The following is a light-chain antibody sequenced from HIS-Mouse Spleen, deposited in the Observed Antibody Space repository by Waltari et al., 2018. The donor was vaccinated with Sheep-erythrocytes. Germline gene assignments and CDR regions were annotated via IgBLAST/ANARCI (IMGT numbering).Light chain of an antibody. CDR3: QAWDSSTGVV. J-gene: IGLJ2*01. CDR1: SSNIGAGYD. CDR2: GNS. Sequence: QSVLTPPPSVSGAPGQRVTIPCTGSSSNIGAGYDVHWYQQLPGTAPKLLIYGNSNRPSGVPDRFSGSKSGNTATLTISGTQAMDEADYYCQAWDSSTGVVFGGGTKLTVL. V-gene: IGLV1-40*01.